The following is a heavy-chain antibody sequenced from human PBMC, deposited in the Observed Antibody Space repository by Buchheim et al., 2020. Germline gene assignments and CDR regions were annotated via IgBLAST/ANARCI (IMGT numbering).Heavy chain of an antibody. CDR2: IYHSGST. J-gene: IGHJ6*02. Sequence: QVQLQESGPGLVKPSGTLSLTCAVSGGSISSSNWWSWVRQPPGKGLEWIGEIYHSGSTNYNPSLKSRVTISVDKSKNQFSLKLSSVTAADTAVYYCALSSVVVPAAMAKDYYYYGMDVWGQGTT. CDR3: ALSSVVVPAAMAKDYYYYGMDV. D-gene: IGHD2-2*01. V-gene: IGHV4-4*02. CDR1: GGSISSSNW.